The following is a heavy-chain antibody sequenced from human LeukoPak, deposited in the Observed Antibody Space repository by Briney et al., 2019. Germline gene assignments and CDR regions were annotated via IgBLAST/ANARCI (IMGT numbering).Heavy chain of an antibody. Sequence: GGSLRLSCAASGFTFSSYWMSWVRQAPGKGLEWVANIKQDGSEKYYVDSVKGRFTISRDNAKNSLYLQMNSLRAEDTAVYYCARDSPPARPYYYYYYMDVWGKGTTVIVSS. CDR2: IKQDGSEK. D-gene: IGHD6-6*01. J-gene: IGHJ6*03. CDR1: GFTFSSYW. V-gene: IGHV3-7*01. CDR3: ARDSPPARPYYYYYYMDV.